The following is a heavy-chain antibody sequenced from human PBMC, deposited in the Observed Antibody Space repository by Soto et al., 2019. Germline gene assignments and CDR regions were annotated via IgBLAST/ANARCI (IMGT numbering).Heavy chain of an antibody. J-gene: IGHJ5*02. V-gene: IGHV4-31*03. CDR1: GGSISSGGYY. D-gene: IGHD4-17*01. CDR2: IYYSGST. CDR3: ARGHPGDPANNWFDP. Sequence: SETLSLTCTVSGGSISSGGYYWSWIRQHPGKGLEWIGYIYYSGSTYYNPSLKSRVTISVDTSKNQFSLKLSSVTAADTAVYYCARGHPGDPANNWFDPWGQGTLVTVSS.